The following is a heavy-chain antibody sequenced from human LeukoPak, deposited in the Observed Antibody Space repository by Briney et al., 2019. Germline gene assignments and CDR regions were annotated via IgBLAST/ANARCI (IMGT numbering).Heavy chain of an antibody. CDR2: ISWNSGSI. CDR1: GFTFDDYA. CDR3: AKDRYWYHYYFDY. J-gene: IGHJ4*02. Sequence: GGSLRLSCAASGFTFDDYAMHWVRQAPGKGLEWVSGISWNSGSIGYADSVKGRFTISRDNAKSSLYLQMNSLRAEDTALYYCAKDRYWYHYYFDYWGQGALVTVSS. V-gene: IGHV3-9*01. D-gene: IGHD2-8*02.